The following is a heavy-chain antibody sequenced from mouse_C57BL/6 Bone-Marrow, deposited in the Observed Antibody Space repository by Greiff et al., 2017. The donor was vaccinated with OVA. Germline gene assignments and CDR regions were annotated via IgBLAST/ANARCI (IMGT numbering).Heavy chain of an antibody. D-gene: IGHD4-1*01. Sequence: QVQLQQSGPELVKPGASVKISCKASGYAFSSSWMNWAKQRPGKGLEWIGRIYPGDGDTNYNGKFKGKATLTADKSSSTAYMQLSSLTSEDSAVYFCAKLDLFAYWGQVTLVTVSA. CDR2: IYPGDGDT. CDR1: GYAFSSSW. V-gene: IGHV1-82*01. CDR3: AKLDLFAY. J-gene: IGHJ3*01.